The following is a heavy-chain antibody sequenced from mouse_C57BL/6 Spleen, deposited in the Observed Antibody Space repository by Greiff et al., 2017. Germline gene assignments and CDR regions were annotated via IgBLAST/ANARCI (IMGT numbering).Heavy chain of an antibody. V-gene: IGHV1-80*01. CDR2: IYPGDGDT. CDR3: AREGNSRDFDY. D-gene: IGHD1-1*01. Sequence: QVQLKESGAELVKPGASVKISCKASGYAFSSYWMNWVKQRPGKGLEWIGQIYPGDGDTNYNGKFKGKATLTADKSSSTAYMQLSSLTSEDSAVYFCAREGNSRDFDYWGQGTTLTVSS. J-gene: IGHJ2*01. CDR1: GYAFSSYW.